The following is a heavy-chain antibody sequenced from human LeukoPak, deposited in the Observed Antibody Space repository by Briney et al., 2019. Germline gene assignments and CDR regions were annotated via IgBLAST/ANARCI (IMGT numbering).Heavy chain of an antibody. D-gene: IGHD3-10*01. Sequence: ASVKVSCKASGYTFTGYDINWVRQATGQGLEWMGWMNPNSGNTGYAQKFQGRVTMTRNTSISTAYMELSSLRSEDTAVYYCARGWGMGDNRGQGLLWFGRYYYGMDVWGQGTTVTVSS. CDR1: GYTFTGYD. J-gene: IGHJ6*02. CDR3: ARGWGMGDNRGQGLLWFGRYYYGMDV. CDR2: MNPNSGNT. V-gene: IGHV1-8*01.